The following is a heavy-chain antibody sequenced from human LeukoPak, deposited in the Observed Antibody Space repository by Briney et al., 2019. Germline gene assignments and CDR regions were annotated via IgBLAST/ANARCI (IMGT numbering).Heavy chain of an antibody. J-gene: IGHJ4*02. CDR1: GYSISSGYY. Sequence: PSETLSLTCAVSGYSISSGYYWGWSRQPPGKGLEWIGSIYHSGSTYYKPSLKSRVTISVDTSKNQFSLKLRSLTAAATAVYYCARLLFGVVDYWGQGTLVTVSS. V-gene: IGHV4-38-2*01. CDR2: IYHSGST. D-gene: IGHD3-3*01. CDR3: ARLLFGVVDY.